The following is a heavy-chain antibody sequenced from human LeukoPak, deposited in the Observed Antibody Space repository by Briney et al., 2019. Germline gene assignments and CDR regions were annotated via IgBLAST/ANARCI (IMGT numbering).Heavy chain of an antibody. V-gene: IGHV3-48*03. CDR2: ISGSGNTK. CDR3: ARKVGGGHFAY. CDR1: GFTFSSYE. D-gene: IGHD2-15*01. J-gene: IGHJ4*02. Sequence: GGSLTLTCTASGFTFSSYERNWIRQAPGKGLEWVSYISGSGNTKYYADSVKGRVTISRDNAKNSLHLQMNSLRAEDTAVYYCARKVGGGHFAYWGQGTLVTVSS.